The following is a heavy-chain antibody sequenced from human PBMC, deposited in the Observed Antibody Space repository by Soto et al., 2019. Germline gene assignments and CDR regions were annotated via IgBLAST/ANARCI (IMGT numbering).Heavy chain of an antibody. D-gene: IGHD6-13*01. CDR1: GGSFSGYY. CDR3: AGGRGRQQLVMSYYYGMDV. Sequence: QVQLQQWGAGLLKPSETLSLTCAVYGGSFSGYYWSWIRQPPGKGLEWIGEINHSGSTNYNPSLKSRVTISVDTSKNQLSLSLSSVTAADTAVYYCAGGRGRQQLVMSYYYGMDVWGQGTTVTVSS. J-gene: IGHJ6*02. CDR2: INHSGST. V-gene: IGHV4-34*01.